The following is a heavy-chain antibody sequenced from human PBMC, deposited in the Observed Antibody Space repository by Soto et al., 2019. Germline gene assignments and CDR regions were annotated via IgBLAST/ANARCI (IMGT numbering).Heavy chain of an antibody. CDR1: GGSISSSSYY. CDR2: IYYSGST. V-gene: IGHV4-39*01. J-gene: IGHJ5*02. CDR3: ARHRIVVVVAAHNNWFDP. D-gene: IGHD2-15*01. Sequence: QLQLQESGPGLVKPSETLSLTCTVSGGSISSSSYYWGWIRQPPGKGLEWIGSIYYSGSTYYNPSLKSRVTISVDTSKNQFSLKLSSVTAADTAVYCCARHRIVVVVAAHNNWFDPWGQGTLVTVSS.